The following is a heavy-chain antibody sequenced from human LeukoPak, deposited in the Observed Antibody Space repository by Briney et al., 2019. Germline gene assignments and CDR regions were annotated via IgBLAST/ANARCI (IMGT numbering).Heavy chain of an antibody. Sequence: GGSLRLSCAASGFTFSSYWMSWVRQAPGKGLEWVANIKQDGSEKYYVDSVKGRFTISRDNAKNSLYLQMNSLRAEDTAVYYCARDLGPYYYDSSGYFDYWGQGTLVTVSS. V-gene: IGHV3-7*01. D-gene: IGHD3-22*01. CDR3: ARDLGPYYYDSSGYFDY. CDR1: GFTFSSYW. CDR2: IKQDGSEK. J-gene: IGHJ4*02.